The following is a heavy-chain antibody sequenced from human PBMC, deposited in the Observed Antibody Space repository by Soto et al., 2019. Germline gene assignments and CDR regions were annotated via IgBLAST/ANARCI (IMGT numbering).Heavy chain of an antibody. V-gene: IGHV3-21*01. J-gene: IGHJ3*01. CDR3: ARGEGYCGGGSCSRSAFDL. Sequence: EVQLVESGGRLVKPGGSLRLSCAASGFALSTYSIGWVRQAPGKGLQWVSFTFNFDGSLYYADSVKGRFAISRDNAKNSVYLQMNRLSAEDTAVYYCARGEGYCGGGSCSRSAFDLWGQGTGVTVSS. CDR1: GFALSTYS. CDR2: TFNFDGSL. D-gene: IGHD2-15*01.